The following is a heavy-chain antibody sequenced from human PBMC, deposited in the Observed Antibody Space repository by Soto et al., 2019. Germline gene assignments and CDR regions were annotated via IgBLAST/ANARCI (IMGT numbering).Heavy chain of an antibody. V-gene: IGHV1-18*04. CDR3: ARDSPAIIAAAGIHY. CDR2: ISAYNGNT. CDR1: GYTFTSYG. Sequence: GASVKVSCKASGYTFTSYGISWVRQAPGQGLEWMGWISAYNGNTNYAQKLQGRVTMTTDTSTSTAYMELRSLRSDDTAVYYCARDSPAIIAAAGIHYWGQGTLVTVSS. J-gene: IGHJ4*02. D-gene: IGHD6-13*01.